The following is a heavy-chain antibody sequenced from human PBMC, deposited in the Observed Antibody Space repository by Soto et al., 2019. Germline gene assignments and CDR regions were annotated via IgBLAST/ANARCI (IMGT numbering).Heavy chain of an antibody. CDR1: GGSISSGGYY. V-gene: IGHV4-31*03. D-gene: IGHD3-22*01. CDR3: ARVVIEPYYYDSSGYFPQYFDY. Sequence: SETLSLTCTVSGGSISSGGYYWSWIRHHPGKGLEWIGYIYYSGSTYYNPSLKSRVTISVDTSKNQFSLKLSSVTAADTAVYYCARVVIEPYYYDSSGYFPQYFDYWGQGTLVTVSS. J-gene: IGHJ4*02. CDR2: IYYSGST.